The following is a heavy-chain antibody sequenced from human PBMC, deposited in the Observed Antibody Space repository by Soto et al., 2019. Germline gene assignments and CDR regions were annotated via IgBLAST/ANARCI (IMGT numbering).Heavy chain of an antibody. CDR3: AAVAYGSGSRSSYYYYYYGMDV. CDR1: GFTFTSSA. D-gene: IGHD3-10*01. J-gene: IGHJ6*02. Sequence: QMQLVQSGPEVKKPGTSVNVSCKASGFTFTSSAVQWVRQARGQRLEWIGWIVVGSGNTNYAQKFQERVTITRDMSTSTAYMELSSLRSEDTAVYYCAAVAYGSGSRSSYYYYYYGMDVWGQGTTVTVSS. V-gene: IGHV1-58*01. CDR2: IVVGSGNT.